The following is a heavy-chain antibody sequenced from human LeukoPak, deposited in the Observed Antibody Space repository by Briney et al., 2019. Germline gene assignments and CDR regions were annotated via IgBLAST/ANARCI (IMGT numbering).Heavy chain of an antibody. CDR2: IYYSGST. CDR1: GGSISSGDYY. CDR3: ARGNNWNDQFDY. V-gene: IGHV4-61*08. J-gene: IGHJ4*02. Sequence: SETLSLTCTVSGGSISSGDYYWSWIRQPPGKGLEWIGYIYYSGSTNYNPSLKSRVTISVDTSKNQFSLKLSSVTAADTAVYYCARGNNWNDQFDYWGQGTLVTVSS. D-gene: IGHD1-1*01.